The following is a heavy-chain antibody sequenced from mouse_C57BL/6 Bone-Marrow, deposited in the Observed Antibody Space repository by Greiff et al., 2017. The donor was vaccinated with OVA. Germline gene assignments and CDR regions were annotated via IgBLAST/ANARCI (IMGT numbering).Heavy chain of an antibody. CDR2: IDPSDSYT. CDR3: ARDFTTGGLYYHAMDY. D-gene: IGHD2-12*01. V-gene: IGHV1-69*01. Sequence: QVQLQQPGAELVMPGASVKLSCKASGYTFTSYWMHWVKQRPGQGLEWIGEIDPSDSYTNYNQKFQGKSTLTVDKSSSTAYMPLSSLTSEDSAVYYCARDFTTGGLYYHAMDYWGQGTSVTVSS. CDR1: GYTFTSYW. J-gene: IGHJ4*01.